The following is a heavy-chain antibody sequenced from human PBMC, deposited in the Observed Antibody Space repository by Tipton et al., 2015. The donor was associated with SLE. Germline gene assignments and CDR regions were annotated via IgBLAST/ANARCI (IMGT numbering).Heavy chain of an antibody. J-gene: IGHJ5*02. CDR2: IHSSGTT. CDR1: GYSISPYY. D-gene: IGHD3-9*01. V-gene: IGHV4-59*01. CDR3: ARGGYDILTGSKRFDP. Sequence: TLSLTCTVSGYSISPYYWSWIRQTPGKGLEWIGYIHSSGTTNYSPSLNSRVTMSVDTSKNQFSLRLTSVTAADSAVYYCARGGYDILTGSKRFDPWGQGILVTVSS.